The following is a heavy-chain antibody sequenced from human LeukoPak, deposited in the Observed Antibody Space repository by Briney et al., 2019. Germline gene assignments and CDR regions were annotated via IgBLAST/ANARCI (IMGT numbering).Heavy chain of an antibody. D-gene: IGHD3-22*01. CDR3: ARGLPAKDYYDSSGYYYFDY. CDR2: ISYDGSNK. Sequence: SLRLSCAASGFTFSSYSMNWVRQAPGKGLEWVAVISYDGSNKYYADSVKGRFTISRDNSKNTLYLQMNSLRAEDTAVYYCARGLPAKDYYDSSGYYYFDYWGQGALVTVSS. V-gene: IGHV3-30*03. CDR1: GFTFSSYS. J-gene: IGHJ4*02.